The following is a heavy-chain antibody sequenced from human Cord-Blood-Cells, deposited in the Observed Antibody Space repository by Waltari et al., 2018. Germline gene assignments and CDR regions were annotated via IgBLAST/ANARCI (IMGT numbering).Heavy chain of an antibody. CDR3: ARRSNYYDSSGYYFDY. CDR2: ITPIFVTA. Sequence: QVQLVQSGAEVKKPGSSVKVSCKASGGTFSSYAISWVRQAPGQGLGWMDGITPIFVTANYAQKFQGRVTITAVESTSTAYMELSSLRSEDTAVYYCARRSNYYDSSGYYFDYWGQGTLVTVSS. J-gene: IGHJ4*02. V-gene: IGHV1-69*01. CDR1: GGTFSSYA. D-gene: IGHD3-22*01.